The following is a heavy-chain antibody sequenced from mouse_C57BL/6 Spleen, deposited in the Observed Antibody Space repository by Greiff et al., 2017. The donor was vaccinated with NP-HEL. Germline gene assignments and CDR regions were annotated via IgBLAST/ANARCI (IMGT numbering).Heavy chain of an antibody. Sequence: VQLQQSGAELVKPGASVKLSCKASGYTFTSYWMQWVKQRPGQGLEWIGEIDPSDSYTNYNQKFKGKATLTVDTSSSTAYMQLSSLTSEDSAVYYCARKLGRLHWYFDVWGTGTTVTVSS. CDR3: ARKLGRLHWYFDV. J-gene: IGHJ1*03. CDR2: IDPSDSYT. D-gene: IGHD4-1*01. V-gene: IGHV1-50*01. CDR1: GYTFTSYW.